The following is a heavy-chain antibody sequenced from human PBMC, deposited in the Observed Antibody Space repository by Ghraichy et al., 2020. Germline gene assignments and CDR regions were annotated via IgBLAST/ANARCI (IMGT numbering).Heavy chain of an antibody. CDR1: GFTFSSYW. Sequence: GGSLRLSCAASGFTFSSYWMSWVRQAPGKGLEWVANIKQDGSEKYYVDSVKGRFTISRDNAKNSLYLQMNSLRAEDTAVYYCARGAPPVGATTNFDYWGQGTLVTVSS. V-gene: IGHV3-7*01. J-gene: IGHJ4*02. CDR3: ARGAPPVGATTNFDY. CDR2: IKQDGSEK. D-gene: IGHD1-26*01.